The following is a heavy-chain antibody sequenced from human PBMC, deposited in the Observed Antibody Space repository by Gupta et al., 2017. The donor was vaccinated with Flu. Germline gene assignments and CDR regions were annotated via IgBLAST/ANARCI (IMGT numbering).Heavy chain of an antibody. J-gene: IGHJ4*02. V-gene: IGHV3-33*01. D-gene: IGHD4-4*01. CDR3: ARDDNSGANDY. CDR1: TFSSYG. Sequence: TFSSYGMHWVRQAPGKGLEWVAFIWYDGSNKYYADSVQGRFTISRDNSKNTLYLQMNSLRAEDTAVYCCARDDNSGANDYWGQGTLVTVSS. CDR2: IWYDGSNK.